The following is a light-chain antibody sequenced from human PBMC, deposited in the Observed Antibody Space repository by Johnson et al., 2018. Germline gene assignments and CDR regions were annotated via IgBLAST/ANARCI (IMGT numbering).Light chain of an antibody. J-gene: IGLJ1*01. CDR2: ENN. CDR3: GTWDSSLSAGNV. CDR1: SSNIGNNY. V-gene: IGLV1-51*02. Sequence: QSVLTQPPSVSAAPGQKVTISCSGSSSNIGNNYVSWYQQLPGTAPKLFIYENNKLPSGIPDRFSGSKSGTSATLGITGLQTGDEADYYCGTWDSSLSAGNVFGTGTNVTVL.